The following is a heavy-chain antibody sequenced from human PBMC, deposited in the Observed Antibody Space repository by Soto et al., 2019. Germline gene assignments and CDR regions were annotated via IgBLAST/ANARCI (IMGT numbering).Heavy chain of an antibody. V-gene: IGHV1-18*01. CDR1: GYTFTSYG. Sequence: GASVKVSCKASGYTFTSYGISWVRQAPGQGLEWMGWISAYNGNTNYAQKLQGRVTMTTDTSTSTAYMELRSPRSDDTALYYCARDPKKHDYGDYPIDYWGQGTLVTVSS. J-gene: IGHJ4*02. CDR3: ARDPKKHDYGDYPIDY. D-gene: IGHD4-17*01. CDR2: ISAYNGNT.